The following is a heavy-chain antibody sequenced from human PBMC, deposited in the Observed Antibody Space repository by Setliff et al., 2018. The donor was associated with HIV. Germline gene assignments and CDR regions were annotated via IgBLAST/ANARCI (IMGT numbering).Heavy chain of an antibody. Sequence: PSETLSLTCAVYGESFSGYYWSWIRQPPGKGLEWIGEINHSGSTNYKPSLKSRVTISVDTSKKQFSLKVSSVIAADTAVYFCARGFRDNSGYYYYGMDVWGPGTTVTVSS. CDR1: GESFSGYY. D-gene: IGHD3-22*01. CDR2: INHSGST. V-gene: IGHV4-34*01. CDR3: ARGFRDNSGYYYYGMDV. J-gene: IGHJ6*02.